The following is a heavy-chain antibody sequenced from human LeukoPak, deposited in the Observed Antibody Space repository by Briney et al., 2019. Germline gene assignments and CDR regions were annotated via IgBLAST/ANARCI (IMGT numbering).Heavy chain of an antibody. CDR1: GFTFSSYW. D-gene: IGHD6-13*01. CDR3: AREAATFDY. V-gene: IGHV3-74*01. Sequence: GGSLRLSCAASGFTFSSYWMHWVRQAPGKGLVWVSRISTDGSTTSYADSVKGRFTISRDNAKNTLYLQMNSLRAEDTAVYYCAREAATFDYWGQGTLVTVSS. J-gene: IGHJ4*02. CDR2: ISTDGSTT.